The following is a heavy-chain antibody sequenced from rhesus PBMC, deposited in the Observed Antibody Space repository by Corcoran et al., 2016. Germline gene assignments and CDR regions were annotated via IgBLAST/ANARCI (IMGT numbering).Heavy chain of an antibody. CDR2: IDGNSAST. Sequence: QVKLQQWGEGLVKPSETLSLTCAVYDVSISGYYWSWIRQPPGKGLEWIGNIDGNSASTNYNPSLKNRVTISKDASKNQFSLKLTSVTAADTAVYYCARIVKYCTGSGCYAEDYFDYWGQGVLVTVSS. V-gene: IGHV4-73*01. D-gene: IGHD2-21*01. J-gene: IGHJ4*01. CDR1: DVSISGYY. CDR3: ARIVKYCTGSGCYAEDYFDY.